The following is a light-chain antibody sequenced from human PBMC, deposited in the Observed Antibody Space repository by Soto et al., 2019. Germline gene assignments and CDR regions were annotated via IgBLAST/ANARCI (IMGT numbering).Light chain of an antibody. CDR1: SSDVGGYNY. J-gene: IGLJ7*01. Sequence: QSALTQPASVSGSPGQSITISCTGTSSDVGGYNYVSWYQQHPGKAPKLMIYDVTNRSSGVSNRFSGSKSGNTASLTISGLQSEDEADYYCSSYTRSSTPLVFGGGTQLTVL. V-gene: IGLV2-14*01. CDR2: DVT. CDR3: SSYTRSSTPLV.